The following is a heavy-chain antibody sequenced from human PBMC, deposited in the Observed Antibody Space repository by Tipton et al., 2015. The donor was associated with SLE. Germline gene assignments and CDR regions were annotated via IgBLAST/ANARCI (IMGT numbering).Heavy chain of an antibody. J-gene: IGHJ5*02. CDR1: GFTFNIHA. D-gene: IGHD1-1*01. Sequence: SLRLSCAASGFTFNIHAMTWGRQAPGKGLEWVSGISGGRTYFADSVRGRFTISRDDSKSTLYLQLNNLKAEDTALYFCARGTWFDPWGQGTLVTVSS. CDR3: ARGTWFDP. CDR2: ISGGRT. V-gene: IGHV3-23*01.